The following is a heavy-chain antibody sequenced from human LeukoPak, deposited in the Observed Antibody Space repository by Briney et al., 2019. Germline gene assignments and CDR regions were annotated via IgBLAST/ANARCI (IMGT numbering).Heavy chain of an antibody. CDR2: ISAYNGNT. CDR3: ARSGGTGDLDY. V-gene: IGHV1-18*04. J-gene: IGHJ4*02. Sequence: ASVKVSCKASGYTFTGYHVHWVRQAPGQGLEWMGWISAYNGNTNYAQKLQGRVTMTTDTSTSTAYMELRSLRSDDTAVYYCARSGGTGDLDYWGQGTLVTVSS. D-gene: IGHD7-27*01. CDR1: GYTFTGYH.